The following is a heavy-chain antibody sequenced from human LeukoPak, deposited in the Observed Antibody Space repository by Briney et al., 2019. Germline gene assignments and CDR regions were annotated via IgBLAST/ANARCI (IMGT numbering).Heavy chain of an antibody. CDR3: AKWDLGYCTGTRCKGGDY. CDR1: GFTFSSYA. J-gene: IGHJ4*02. CDR2: ISGSGGST. Sequence: GGSLRLSCAASGFTFSSYAMSWVRQAPGKGLEWVSSISGSGGSTYYADSVKGRFTISRDNSKNTLYLQMNSLRAEDTAVYYCAKWDLGYCTGTRCKGGDYWGQGTLVTVSS. V-gene: IGHV3-23*01. D-gene: IGHD2-2*01.